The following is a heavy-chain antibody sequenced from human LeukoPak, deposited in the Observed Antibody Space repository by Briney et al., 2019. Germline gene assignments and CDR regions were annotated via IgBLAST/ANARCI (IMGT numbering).Heavy chain of an antibody. D-gene: IGHD2-15*01. CDR2: IYTSGST. J-gene: IGHJ4*02. Sequence: PSQTLSLTCTVSGGSISSGSYYWSWIRQPAGKGLEWIGRIYTSGSTNYNPSLKSRVTISVDTSKNQFSLKLSSVTAADTAVYYCASRNPVPRGDFDYWGQGTLVTVSS. CDR1: GGSISSGSYY. CDR3: ASRNPVPRGDFDY. V-gene: IGHV4-61*02.